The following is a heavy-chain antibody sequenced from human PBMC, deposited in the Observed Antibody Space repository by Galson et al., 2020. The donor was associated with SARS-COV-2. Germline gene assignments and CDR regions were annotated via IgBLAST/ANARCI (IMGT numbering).Heavy chain of an antibody. D-gene: IGHD6-13*01. CDR3: ARTGGVTMSAAGTTPL. Sequence: SETLSLTCNISGGSISRYYWNWMRQPAGKGLEWIGRIHTSGSPNYNPSLKSRVTMSVHTSGNQFSVQLTSVTAADTAVYYCARTGGVTMSAAGTTPLWGQGISVTVSS. J-gene: IGHJ4*02. CDR1: GGSISRYY. V-gene: IGHV4-4*07. CDR2: IHTSGSP.